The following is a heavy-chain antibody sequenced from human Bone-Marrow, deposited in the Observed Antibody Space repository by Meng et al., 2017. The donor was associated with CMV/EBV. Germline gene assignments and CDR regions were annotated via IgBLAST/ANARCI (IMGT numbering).Heavy chain of an antibody. V-gene: IGHV3-30*02. J-gene: IGHJ5*01. CDR1: GFTSNNYG. Sequence: GESLKISCAASGFTSNNYGMHWVRQAPGKGLEWVAFIRTGGSHKFHAGSVKGRFTISRDNSNNTLYLQMNSLSPEDTAVYYCAKDIPMRRGVTAWFDPWGQGTLVTVSS. CDR2: IRTGGSHK. D-gene: IGHD3-10*01. CDR3: AKDIPMRRGVTAWFDP.